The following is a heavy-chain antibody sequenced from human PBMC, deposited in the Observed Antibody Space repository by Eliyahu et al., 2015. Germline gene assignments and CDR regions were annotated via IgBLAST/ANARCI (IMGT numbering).Heavy chain of an antibody. CDR3: ARQHYSDSSGWGFDP. V-gene: IGHV4-61*02. CDR2: IYTTGNP. Sequence: QVQLQESGPGLVKPSQTLSLTCTVSGASINSGNFYWSWIRQPAGKGLEWIGRIYTTGNPHHPPSLKSRVTISLDTSKNQFSLKLSSVTAADTAVYYCARQHYSDSSGWGFDPWGQGTLVTVSS. D-gene: IGHD3-22*01. J-gene: IGHJ5*02. CDR1: GASINSGNFY.